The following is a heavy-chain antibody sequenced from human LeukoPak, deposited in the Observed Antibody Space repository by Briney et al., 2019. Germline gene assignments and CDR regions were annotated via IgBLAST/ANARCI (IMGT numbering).Heavy chain of an antibody. J-gene: IGHJ4*02. D-gene: IGHD3-22*01. CDR2: INPASGAT. V-gene: IGHV1-2*02. Sequence: PGASVKVSCKASGYTFTGYYMHWVRQAPGQGLERMGWINPASGATYYAQKFQDRVTMTRDTSITTGYMELSRLISDDTAMYYCASYYDSSGYHPSRFDYWGQGTLVTVSS. CDR1: GYTFTGYY. CDR3: ASYYDSSGYHPSRFDY.